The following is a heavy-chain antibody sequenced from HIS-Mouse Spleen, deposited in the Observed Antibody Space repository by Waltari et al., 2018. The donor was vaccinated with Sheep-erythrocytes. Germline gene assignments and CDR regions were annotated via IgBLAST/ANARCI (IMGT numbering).Heavy chain of an antibody. CDR2: INSDGSST. D-gene: IGHD6-19*01. J-gene: IGHJ4*02. CDR1: EFTFSTSW. V-gene: IGHV3-74*01. CDR3: ARSDIRSSGWLDY. Sequence: EVQLVESGGGLVQPGGSLRLSCAASEFTFSTSWVHWVRQAPGKGLVWVSRINSDGSSTSYADSVKGRFTISRDNAKNTLYLQMNSLRAEDTAVYYCARSDIRSSGWLDYWGQGTLVTVSS.